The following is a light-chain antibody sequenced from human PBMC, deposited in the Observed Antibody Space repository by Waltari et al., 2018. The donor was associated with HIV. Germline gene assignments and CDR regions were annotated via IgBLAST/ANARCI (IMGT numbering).Light chain of an antibody. CDR2: GDI. CDR3: QSYDSSLSGPVV. V-gene: IGLV1-40*01. CDR1: SSNIGADYF. Sequence: QSVLTQPPSVSGAQGQRVTISCTGSSSNIGADYFVHWYQQLPGAAPKLLSSGDIPRPSGFPDRFSGSKSGTSASLAITGLQAEDEADYYCQSYDSSLSGPVVFGGGTKLTVL. J-gene: IGLJ2*01.